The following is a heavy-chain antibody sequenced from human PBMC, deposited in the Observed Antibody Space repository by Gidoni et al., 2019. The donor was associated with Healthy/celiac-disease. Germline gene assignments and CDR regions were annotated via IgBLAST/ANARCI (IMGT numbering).Heavy chain of an antibody. CDR2: ISSRSSYI. CDR3: ARTIVVVTATYGMDV. Sequence: EVQLVESGGGLVRPRGALRPSCAASGFPSSSDSMTWVRQAPGKGLEWGSSISSRSSYIDYADSVKGRFTISRDNAKNSLYLQMNSLRAEDTAVYYCARTIVVVTATYGMDVWGRGTTVTVSS. V-gene: IGHV3-21*01. D-gene: IGHD2-21*02. CDR1: GFPSSSDS. J-gene: IGHJ6*02.